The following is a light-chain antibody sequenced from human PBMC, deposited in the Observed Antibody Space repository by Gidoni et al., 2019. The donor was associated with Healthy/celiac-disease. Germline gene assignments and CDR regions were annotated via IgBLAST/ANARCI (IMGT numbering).Light chain of an antibody. J-gene: IGKJ3*01. CDR2: GAS. V-gene: IGKV3-20*01. CDR3: QQYGSSPFT. CDR1: QSVSSSY. Sequence: EIVLTQSPGTLSLSPGERATLSCRASQSVSSSYLAWYQQKPGQAPRLLIYGASSGATGIPDRFSGSGSGTDFTLTISRLVPEDFAVYYCQQYGSSPFTFGPGTKVDIK.